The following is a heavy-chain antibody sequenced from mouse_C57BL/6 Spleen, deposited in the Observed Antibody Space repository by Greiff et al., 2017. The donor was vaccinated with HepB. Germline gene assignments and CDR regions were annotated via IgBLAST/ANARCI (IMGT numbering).Heavy chain of an antibody. V-gene: IGHV3-1*01. CDR2: ISYSGST. Sequence: EVQVVESGPGMVKPSQSLSLTCTVTGYSITSGYDWHWIRHFPGNKLEWMGYISYSGSTNYNPSLKSRISITHDTSKNHFFLKLNSVTTEDTATYYCAREGSSGYFDYWGQGTTLTVSS. CDR3: AREGSSGYFDY. D-gene: IGHD3-2*02. CDR1: GYSITSGYD. J-gene: IGHJ2*01.